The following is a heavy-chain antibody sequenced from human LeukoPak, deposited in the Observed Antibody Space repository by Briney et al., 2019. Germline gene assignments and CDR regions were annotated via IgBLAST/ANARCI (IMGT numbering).Heavy chain of an antibody. CDR3: AREFWFADAPGSWLDP. CDR1: GDSISSGAYS. V-gene: IGHV4-30-2*01. D-gene: IGHD3-10*01. J-gene: IGHJ5*02. CDR2: IFHTGST. Sequence: SQTLSLTCVVSGDSISSGAYSWSWIPQPPGKGLEWIGYIFHTGSTFYNPSLKSRVTISVDNSKNQFSLRLSSVTAADTAVYYCAREFWFADAPGSWLDPWGQGTLVTVSS.